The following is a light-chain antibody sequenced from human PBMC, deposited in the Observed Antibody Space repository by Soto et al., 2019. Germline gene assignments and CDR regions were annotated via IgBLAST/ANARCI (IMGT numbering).Light chain of an antibody. CDR1: SSNIGAGYD. V-gene: IGLV1-40*01. J-gene: IGLJ2*01. CDR2: GNS. Sequence: QSVLTQPPSVSWAPGQRVTISCTGSSSNIGAGYDVHWYQQLPGTAPKLLIYGNSNRPSGVPDRFSGSKSGTSASLAITGLQAEDEADYYCQSYDSSLSGSKFGGGTKLTVL. CDR3: QSYDSSLSGSK.